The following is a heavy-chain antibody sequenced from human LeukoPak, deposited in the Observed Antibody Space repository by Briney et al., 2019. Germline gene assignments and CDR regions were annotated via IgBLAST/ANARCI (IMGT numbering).Heavy chain of an antibody. J-gene: IGHJ5*02. CDR3: ARAFSTVVTPTVWFDT. D-gene: IGHD4-23*01. CDR2: IKQDGSEK. V-gene: IGHV3-7*03. Sequence: PGGSLRLSCAASGFTFSSYWMSWVRQAPGKGLEWVANIKQDGSEKYYVDSVKGRFTISRDNAKNSVYLQMDSLRADDTAVYYCARAFSTVVTPTVWFDTWGQGALVTVSS. CDR1: GFTFSSYW.